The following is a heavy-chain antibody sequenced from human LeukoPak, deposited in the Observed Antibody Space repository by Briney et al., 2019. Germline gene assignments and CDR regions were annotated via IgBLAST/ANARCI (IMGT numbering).Heavy chain of an antibody. J-gene: IGHJ6*03. CDR3: ARGPTVDDHSSSWYPVYYYYYYYMDV. CDR2: MNPNSGNT. D-gene: IGHD6-13*01. CDR1: GYTFTSYD. V-gene: IGHV1-8*01. Sequence: GASVKVSCKASGYTFTSYDINWVRQATGQGLEWMGWMNPNSGNTGYAQKFQGRVTMTRNTSISTAYMELSSLRSEDTAVYYCARGPTVDDHSSSWYPVYYYYYYYMDVWGKGTTVTVSS.